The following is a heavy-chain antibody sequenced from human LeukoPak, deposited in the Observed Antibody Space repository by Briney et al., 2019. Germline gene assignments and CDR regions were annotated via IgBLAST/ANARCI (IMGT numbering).Heavy chain of an antibody. J-gene: IGHJ6*02. V-gene: IGHV3-7*05. CDR2: IKHDESER. Sequence: GGSLRLSCAASGFSFKTFWMSWVRQAPGKGLEWVANIKHDESERYYVDSVKGRFTISRDNAKNSLYLQMNSLRAEDTAVYHCARSAPLTSYNTNWFRYGMDVWGQGTTVTVSS. CDR3: ARSAPLTSYNTNWFRYGMDV. CDR1: GFSFKTFW. D-gene: IGHD3-3*01.